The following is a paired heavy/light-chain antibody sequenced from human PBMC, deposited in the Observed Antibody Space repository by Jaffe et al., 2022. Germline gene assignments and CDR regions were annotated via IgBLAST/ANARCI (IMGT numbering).Heavy chain of an antibody. Sequence: QITLKESGPTLVKPTQTLTLTCTFSGFSLSTSGVGVGWIRQPPGKALEWLALIYWDDDKRYSPSLKSRLTITKDTSKNQVVLTMTNMDPVDTATYYCALTDIVVVVAAPGEAFDIWGQGTMVTVSS. J-gene: IGHJ3*02. V-gene: IGHV2-5*02. CDR2: IYWDDDK. D-gene: IGHD2-15*01. CDR3: ALTDIVVVVAAPGEAFDI. CDR1: GFSLSTSGVG.
Light chain of an antibody. CDR1: QSVSSY. CDR3: QQRSNWPFMYT. V-gene: IGKV3-11*01. CDR2: DAS. Sequence: EIVLTQSPATLSLSPGERATLSCRASQSVSSYLAWYQQKPGQAPRLLIYDASNRATGIPARFSGSGSGTDFTLTISSLEPEDFAVYYCQQRSNWPFMYTFGQGTKLEIK. J-gene: IGKJ2*01.